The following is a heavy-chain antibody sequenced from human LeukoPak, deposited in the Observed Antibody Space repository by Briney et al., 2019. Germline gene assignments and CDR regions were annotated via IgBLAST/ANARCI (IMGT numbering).Heavy chain of an antibody. CDR2: IIPIFGTA. CDR3: AREEYSGITGLRYY. CDR1: GGTFSSYA. V-gene: IGHV1-69*01. J-gene: IGHJ4*02. D-gene: IGHD1-20*01. Sequence: SVKVSCKASGGTFSSYAIRWVRQAPGQGLEWMGGIIPIFGTANYAQKFQGRVTITADESTSTAYMELSSLRSEDTAVYYCAREEYSGITGLRYYWGQGTLVTVSS.